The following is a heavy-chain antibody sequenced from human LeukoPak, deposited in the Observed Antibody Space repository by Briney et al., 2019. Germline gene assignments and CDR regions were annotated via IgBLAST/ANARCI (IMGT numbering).Heavy chain of an antibody. D-gene: IGHD5-18*01. CDR3: ARGDVDTAMATDAFDI. CDR2: IYYSGST. V-gene: IGHV4-59*12. CDR1: GGSISSYY. Sequence: SETLSLTCTVSGGSISSYYWSWIRQPPGKGLEWIGYIYYSGSTYYNPSLKSRVTISVDTSKNQFSLKLSSVTAADTAVYYCARGDVDTAMATDAFDIWGQGTMVTVSS. J-gene: IGHJ3*02.